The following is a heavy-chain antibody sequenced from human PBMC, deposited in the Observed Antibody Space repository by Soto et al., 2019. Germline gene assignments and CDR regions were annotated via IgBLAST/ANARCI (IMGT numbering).Heavy chain of an antibody. V-gene: IGHV4-30-4*01. CDR2: IYYSGST. D-gene: IGHD3-3*01. CDR3: ARSFGVVANTLDY. CDR1: GGSISSGDYY. J-gene: IGHJ4*02. Sequence: QVQLQESGPGLVKPSQTLSLTCTVSGGSISSGDYYWSWIRQPPGKGLEWIGYIYYSGSTYYNPSLKSRVTISVDTSKNQCSRKLSSVTAADTAVYYCARSFGVVANTLDYWGQGTLVTVSS.